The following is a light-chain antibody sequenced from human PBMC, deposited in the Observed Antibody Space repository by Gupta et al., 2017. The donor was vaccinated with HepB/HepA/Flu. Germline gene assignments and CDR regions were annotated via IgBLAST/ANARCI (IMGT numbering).Light chain of an antibody. Sequence: DIQMTQSPSTLSASVGDTVTITCRASQTISSWLAWYQQKPGKAPKLLIYKASNLQSGVPSRFSGSRSGTEFTLTISSLQPDDFATYYCQHYNSYSVTFGPGTKVDIK. CDR2: KAS. V-gene: IGKV1-5*03. J-gene: IGKJ3*01. CDR3: QHYNSYSVT. CDR1: QTISSW.